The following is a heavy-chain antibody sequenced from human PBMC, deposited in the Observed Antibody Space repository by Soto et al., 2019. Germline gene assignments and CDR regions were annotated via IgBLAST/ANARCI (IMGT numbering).Heavy chain of an antibody. V-gene: IGHV3-48*01. CDR3: ARPTRYCSGGSCPTGSAFDI. CDR1: GFTFSSYS. CDR2: ISSSSSTI. J-gene: IGHJ3*02. Sequence: GGSLRLSCAASGFTFSSYSMNWVRQAPGKGLEWVSYISSSSSTIYYVDSVKGRFTISRDNAKNSLYLQMNSLRAEDTAVYYCARPTRYCSGGSCPTGSAFDIWGQGTMVTVSS. D-gene: IGHD2-15*01.